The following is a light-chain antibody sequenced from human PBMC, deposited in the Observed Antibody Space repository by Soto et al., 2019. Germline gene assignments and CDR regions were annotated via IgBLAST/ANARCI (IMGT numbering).Light chain of an antibody. J-gene: IGKJ1*01. CDR3: LQDYNYPRT. CDR1: HDIGKD. V-gene: IGKV1-6*01. CDR2: EAS. Sequence: AIQMTQSPSSLSASVGDRVTLTCRASHDIGKDLGWYQQKPGEAPKLLIFEASTVQTGVPSSFSGSGSGTDFTLTISSLQPEDFATYFCLQDYNYPRTFGQGTKVELK.